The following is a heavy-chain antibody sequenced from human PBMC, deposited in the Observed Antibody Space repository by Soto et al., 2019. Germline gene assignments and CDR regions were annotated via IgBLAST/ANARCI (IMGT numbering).Heavy chain of an antibody. V-gene: IGHV3-33*01. D-gene: IGHD3-3*01. CDR2: IWYDGSKK. CDR3: ARDGPDWTYYDFWSGLVRNQHDYFDY. Sequence: PGGSLRLSCAASGFTFSSYGMHWVRQAPGKGLEWVAVIWYDGSKKYYVDSVKGRFTISRDNAKNSLYLQMNSLRAEDTAVYYCARDGPDWTYYDFWSGLVRNQHDYFDYWGQGTLVTVSS. CDR1: GFTFSSYG. J-gene: IGHJ4*02.